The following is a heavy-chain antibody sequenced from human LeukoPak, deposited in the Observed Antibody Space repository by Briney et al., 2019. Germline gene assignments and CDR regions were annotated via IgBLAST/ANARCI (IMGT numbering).Heavy chain of an antibody. D-gene: IGHD3-3*01. V-gene: IGHV1-18*01. CDR2: ISAYNGNT. CDR1: GYTFTSYG. Sequence: ASVKASCKASGYTFTSYGISWVRQAPERGLEWMGWISAYNGNTNYAQKLQGRVTMTTDTSTSTAYMELRSLRSDDTAVYYCARDSPYYDFWSGYQIYFDYWGQGTLVTVSS. J-gene: IGHJ4*02. CDR3: ARDSPYYDFWSGYQIYFDY.